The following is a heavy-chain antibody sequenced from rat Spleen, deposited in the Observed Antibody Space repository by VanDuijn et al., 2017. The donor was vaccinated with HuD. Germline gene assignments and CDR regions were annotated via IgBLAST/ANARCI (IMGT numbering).Heavy chain of an antibody. Sequence: EVQLVESGGGLVQPGRSLKLSCVASGFTFSNYWMTWIRQAPGKGLEWVASITDTGGSTYYPDSVKGRFTIPRDNAKSTLYLQMNSLRSEDTATYYCARPPYDGTYYHYFDYWGQGVMVTVSS. CDR3: ARPPYDGTYYHYFDY. D-gene: IGHD1-12*02. CDR1: GFTFSNYW. V-gene: IGHV5-31*01. CDR2: ITDTGGST. J-gene: IGHJ2*01.